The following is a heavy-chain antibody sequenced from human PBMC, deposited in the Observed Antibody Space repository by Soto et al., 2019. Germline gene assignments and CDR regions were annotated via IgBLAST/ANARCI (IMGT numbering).Heavy chain of an antibody. V-gene: IGHV3-30*18. J-gene: IGHJ4*02. Sequence: PGGSLRLSCAASGFIFSACAMHWVRQGPGKGLEWVAVISDDGKKEYYADSVKGRFTVSRDNSKNTVYMQMNSLRHEDTAIYYCAKVKTGVAATGTLHLPDYWGQGTLVTAPQ. D-gene: IGHD6-13*01. CDR3: AKVKTGVAATGTLHLPDY. CDR2: ISDDGKKE. CDR1: GFIFSACA.